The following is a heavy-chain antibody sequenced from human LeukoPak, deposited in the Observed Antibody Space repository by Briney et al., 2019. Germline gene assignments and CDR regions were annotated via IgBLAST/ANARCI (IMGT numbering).Heavy chain of an antibody. V-gene: IGHV1-69-2*01. CDR2: VDPEDGET. CDR1: GYTFTDYY. D-gene: IGHD6-19*01. J-gene: IGHJ4*02. CDR3: ATWGRRLVQKDY. Sequence: ASVKVSCKVSGYTFTDYYVHWVQQAPGKGLEWMGLVDPEDGETIYAEKFQGRVTITADTSTDTAYMELSSLRSEDTAVYYCATWGRRLVQKDYWGQGTLVTVSS.